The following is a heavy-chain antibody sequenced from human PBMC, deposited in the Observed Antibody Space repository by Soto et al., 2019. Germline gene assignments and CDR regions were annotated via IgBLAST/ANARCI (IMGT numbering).Heavy chain of an antibody. V-gene: IGHV3-74*01. CDR2: INSDGSST. CDR1: GFTFSSYW. Sequence: EVQLVESGGGLVQPGGSLRLSCAASGFTFSSYWMHWVRQAPGKGLVWVSRINSDGSSTSYADSVKGRFTISRDNAKNPLYLQMNSLRAEDTAVYYCAREVYDFWSGYYMYSDGMDVWCQGPTVTVSS. CDR3: AREVYDFWSGYYMYSDGMDV. J-gene: IGHJ6*01. D-gene: IGHD3-3*01.